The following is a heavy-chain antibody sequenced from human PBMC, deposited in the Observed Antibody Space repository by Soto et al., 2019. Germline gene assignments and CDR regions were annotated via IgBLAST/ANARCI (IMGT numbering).Heavy chain of an antibody. CDR1: GGSIDSYY. J-gene: IGHJ4*02. CDR2: IYYSGTT. D-gene: IGHD4-17*01. Sequence: PSETLSLTCTVAGGSIDSYYWNWIRQPPGKGLEWIGYIYYSGTTNYNPSLKSRVTISLDMSKRQFSLNLTSVTAADTAVYYCARAETSFDLWGQGTPVTVSS. V-gene: IGHV4-59*01. CDR3: ARAETSFDL.